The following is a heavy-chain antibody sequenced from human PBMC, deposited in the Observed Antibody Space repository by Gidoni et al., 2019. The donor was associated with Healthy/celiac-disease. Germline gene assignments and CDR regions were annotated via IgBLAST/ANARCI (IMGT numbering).Heavy chain of an antibody. D-gene: IGHD4-17*01. Sequence: QVQLQESGTGRVKPSQTLSLTCTVSGGSISSGGYYCSWIRQHPGKGLEWIGYIYYSGSTYYNPSLKSRVTISVDTSKKQFSLKLSSVTAADTAGYYCARERAGYGGPSYFDYWGQGTLVTVSS. CDR2: IYYSGST. CDR1: GGSISSGGYY. CDR3: ARERAGYGGPSYFDY. J-gene: IGHJ4*02. V-gene: IGHV4-31*03.